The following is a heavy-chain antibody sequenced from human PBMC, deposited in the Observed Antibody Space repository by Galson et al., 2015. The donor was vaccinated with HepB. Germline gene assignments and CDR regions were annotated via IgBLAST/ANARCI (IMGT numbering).Heavy chain of an antibody. CDR3: ATRVSDYGLYYFDY. CDR1: GFTVSSKY. J-gene: IGHJ4*02. D-gene: IGHD4-17*01. CDR2: IYSDGTT. V-gene: IGHV3-53*01. Sequence: SLRLSCAASGFTVSSKYMSWVRQAPGKGLEWVSVIYSDGTTYYADSVKGRFTISRDNSKKTVYLQMNSLRAEDTAVYYCATRVSDYGLYYFDYWGQGTLVTVSS.